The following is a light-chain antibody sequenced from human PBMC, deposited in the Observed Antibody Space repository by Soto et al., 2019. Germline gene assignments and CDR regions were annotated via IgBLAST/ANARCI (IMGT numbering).Light chain of an antibody. CDR3: HQYKRWPS. Sequence: IVMTQSPATLSVSPGERATLSCRASQSVNDNLAWYQQKLGQAPRLLIYDASTRATDIPARFSGSGSGTDFTLTISSLQSEDFAVYYCHQYKRWPSFGGGTKGEIK. CDR2: DAS. V-gene: IGKV3-15*01. CDR1: QSVNDN. J-gene: IGKJ4*01.